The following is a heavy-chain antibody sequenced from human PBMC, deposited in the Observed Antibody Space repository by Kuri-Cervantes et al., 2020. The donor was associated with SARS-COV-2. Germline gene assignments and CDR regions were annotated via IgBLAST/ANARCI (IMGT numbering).Heavy chain of an antibody. CDR2: INPDGSYT. V-gene: IGHV3-74*01. Sequence: GESLKISCAASGFTFSGHWIHWVRQAPGKGLVWVSRINPDGSYTNNADSVKGRFTLSRDNAKNSLYLQMNSLRPEDTALYYCAKDYMTTVTTGAFDIWGQGTMVTVSS. J-gene: IGHJ3*02. CDR3: AKDYMTTVTTGAFDI. D-gene: IGHD4-17*01. CDR1: GFTFSGHW.